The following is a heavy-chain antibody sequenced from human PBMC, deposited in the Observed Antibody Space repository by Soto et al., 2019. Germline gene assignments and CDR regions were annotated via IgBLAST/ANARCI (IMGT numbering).Heavy chain of an antibody. Sequence: QVQLVQSGAEVKKPGSSVKVSCKASGGTFSSYAISWVRQAPGQGLEWMGGIIPIFGTANYAQKFQGRVAITADESTSTAYMELSSLRSEDTAVYYCAREPLPEQQLEAYYFDYWGQGTLVTVSS. CDR3: AREPLPEQQLEAYYFDY. CDR2: IIPIFGTA. V-gene: IGHV1-69*01. D-gene: IGHD6-13*01. J-gene: IGHJ4*02. CDR1: GGTFSSYA.